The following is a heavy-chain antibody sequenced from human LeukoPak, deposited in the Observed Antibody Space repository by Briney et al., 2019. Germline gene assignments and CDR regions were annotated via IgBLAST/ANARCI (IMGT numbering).Heavy chain of an antibody. V-gene: IGHV3-7*01. CDR3: ARDPPGADY. D-gene: IGHD2-8*02. CDR1: GFTFSSHW. J-gene: IGHJ4*02. Sequence: PGGSLRLSCAASGFTFSSHWMSLVRQAPGKGLEWVANIKQDGSEKYYVDSVKGRFTISRDNAKNSLYLQMNSLRAEDTAVYYCARDPPGADYWGQGTLVTVSS. CDR2: IKQDGSEK.